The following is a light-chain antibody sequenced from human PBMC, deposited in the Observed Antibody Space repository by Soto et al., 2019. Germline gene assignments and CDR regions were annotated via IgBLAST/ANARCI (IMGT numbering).Light chain of an antibody. Sequence: DIVMTQSPDSLAVSLGERATINCKSSQSVLYSSNNNNYLAWYQQKPGQPPKLLIYWASTRESGVPDRFSGSGSGTDFTLTISSLQAEDVAVYYCQQYYSTPQTFGHGPKVEIK. V-gene: IGKV4-1*01. CDR2: WAS. J-gene: IGKJ1*01. CDR3: QQYYSTPQT. CDR1: QSVLYSSNNNNY.